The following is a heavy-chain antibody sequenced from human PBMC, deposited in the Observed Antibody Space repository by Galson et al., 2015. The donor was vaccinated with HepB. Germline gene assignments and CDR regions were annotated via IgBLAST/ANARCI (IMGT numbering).Heavy chain of an antibody. J-gene: IGHJ6*02. CDR1: GFTVSSNY. D-gene: IGHD1-14*01. CDR2: IYSGGST. Sequence: SLRLSCAASGFTVSSNYMSWVRQAPGKGLEWVSVIYSGGSTYYADSVKGRFTISRDNSKNTLYLQMNSLRAEDTAVYYCARTPVGYYYYGMDDWGQGTTVTVAS. CDR3: ARTPVGYYYYGMDD. V-gene: IGHV3-53*01.